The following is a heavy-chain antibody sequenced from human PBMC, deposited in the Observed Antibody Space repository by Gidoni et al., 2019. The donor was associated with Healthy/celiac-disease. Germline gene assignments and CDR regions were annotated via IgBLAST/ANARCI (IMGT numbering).Heavy chain of an antibody. CDR2: IYYSGST. D-gene: IGHD6-6*01. CDR1: GGSISSGGYY. J-gene: IGHJ4*02. Sequence: QVQLQESGPGLVKPSQTLSLTCTVSGGSISSGGYYWSWLRQHPGKGLEWIGYIYYSGSTYYNPSLKSRVTISVDTSKNQFSLKLSSVTAADTAVYYCARAAGQVIAAHPAPWFDYWGQGTLVTVSS. CDR3: ARAAGQVIAAHPAPWFDY. V-gene: IGHV4-31*03.